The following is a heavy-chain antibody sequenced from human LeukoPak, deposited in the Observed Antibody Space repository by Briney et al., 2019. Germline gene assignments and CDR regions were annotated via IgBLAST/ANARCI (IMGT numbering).Heavy chain of an antibody. CDR3: ARDFIVVVPAAVLDL. Sequence: GGSLRLSCAASGFTFSSYAMHWVRQAPGKGLEWVAVISYDGSNRYYADSVKGRFTISRDNSKNTLYLQMNSLRAEDTAVYYCARDFIVVVPAAVLDLWGRGTLVTVSS. CDR2: ISYDGSNR. CDR1: GFTFSSYA. J-gene: IGHJ2*01. V-gene: IGHV3-30-3*01. D-gene: IGHD2-2*01.